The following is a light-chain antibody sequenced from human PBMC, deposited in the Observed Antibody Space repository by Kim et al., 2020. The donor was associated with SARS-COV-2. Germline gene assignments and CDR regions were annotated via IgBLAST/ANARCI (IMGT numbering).Light chain of an antibody. Sequence: GQSMTLSCTGASRDGGGFKYVSWYQTHPDKAPKLMIFDVDTRPSGVSDRFSASRSGNTASLTISGLQAEDEAEYYCSSYARSSTLFGGGTQLTVL. J-gene: IGLJ2*01. CDR2: DVD. CDR3: SSYARSSTL. CDR1: SRDGGGFKY. V-gene: IGLV2-14*03.